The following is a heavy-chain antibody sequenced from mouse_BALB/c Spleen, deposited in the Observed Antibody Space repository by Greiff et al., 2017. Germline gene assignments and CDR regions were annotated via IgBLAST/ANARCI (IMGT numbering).Heavy chain of an antibody. Sequence: EVKLMESGGDLVKPGGSLKLSCAASGFTFSSYGMSWVRQTPDKRLEWVATISSGGSYTYYPDSVKGRFTISRDNAKNTLYLQMSSLKSEDTAMYYWARHAITTAYWGQGTLVTVSA. CDR1: GFTFSSYG. D-gene: IGHD2-4*01. V-gene: IGHV5-6*01. CDR3: ARHAITTAY. CDR2: ISSGGSYT. J-gene: IGHJ3*01.